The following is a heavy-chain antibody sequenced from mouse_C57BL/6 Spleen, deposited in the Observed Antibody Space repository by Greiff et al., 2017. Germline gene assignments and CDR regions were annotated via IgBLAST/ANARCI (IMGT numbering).Heavy chain of an antibody. J-gene: IGHJ1*03. CDR2: INPSNGGT. V-gene: IGHV1-53*01. D-gene: IGHD4-1*01. CDR1: GYW. Sequence: QVQLQQPGTELVKPVASVQLSCKASGYWMHWVKQRPGQGLEWIGNINPSNGGTNYNEKFKSKATLTVDKSSSTAYMQLSSLTSEDSAVYYCARSGTRGYFDGWGTGTTVTVSA. CDR3: ARSGTRGYFDG.